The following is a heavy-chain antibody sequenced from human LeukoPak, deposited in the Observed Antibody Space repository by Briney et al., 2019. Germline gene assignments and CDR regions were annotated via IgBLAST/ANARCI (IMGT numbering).Heavy chain of an antibody. CDR1: GGSISSSNW. J-gene: IGHJ4*02. D-gene: IGHD5-18*01. Sequence: PSETLSLTCAVSGGSISSSNWGSGVRPPPGKGVEGIGEIYHNGSTNYNPSLKRRVTISVDKSKNQFSLKLSSVTAADTAVYYCARGARGWLRRLSHYFDYWGQGTLVTVSS. CDR3: ARGARGWLRRLSHYFDY. CDR2: IYHNGST. V-gene: IGHV4-4*02.